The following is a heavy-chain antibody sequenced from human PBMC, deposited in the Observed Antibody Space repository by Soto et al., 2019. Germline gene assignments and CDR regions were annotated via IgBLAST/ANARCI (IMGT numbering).Heavy chain of an antibody. Sequence: PGESLKISCKGSGYSFTSFWIGWVRQMPGKGLEWMGIIYPGDSDTRYTPSFQGQVTISADKSISTAYLQWRSLKASDTAMYYCARKKIPGDLNPFDIWGQGTMVTVSS. CDR2: IYPGDSDT. D-gene: IGHD3-10*01. CDR1: GYSFTSFW. J-gene: IGHJ3*02. CDR3: ARKKIPGDLNPFDI. V-gene: IGHV5-51*01.